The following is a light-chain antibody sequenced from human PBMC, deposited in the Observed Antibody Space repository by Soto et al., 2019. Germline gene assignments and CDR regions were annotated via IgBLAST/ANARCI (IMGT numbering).Light chain of an antibody. V-gene: IGKV3D-15*01. Sequence: EIVMTQSPATLSVSPGEGATLSCRTSPSVDSNLAWYQQKPGQAPRLLIFGASTRATGIPARFSGSGSGTDFTLTITRLEPEDFAVYYCQQYVTSSPRTFGQGTKVDIK. CDR1: PSVDSN. CDR2: GAS. J-gene: IGKJ1*01. CDR3: QQYVTSSPRT.